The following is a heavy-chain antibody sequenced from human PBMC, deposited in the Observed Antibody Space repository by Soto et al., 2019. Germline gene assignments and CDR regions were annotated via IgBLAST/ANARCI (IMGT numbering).Heavy chain of an antibody. CDR3: ARDPMTTVTTSSPMGVYYYFGMDV. CDR2: IIPVFGTA. Sequence: HVQLVQAGAEVKKPGSSVKVSCKASGGTFSRYAISWVRQAPGQGLEWKGGIIPVFGTANYAQKFRGRVTMTADEATSPAYMELSSLRSEDTAVYYCARDPMTTVTTSSPMGVYYYFGMDVWGQATTVTVSS. D-gene: IGHD4-4*01. V-gene: IGHV1-69*01. CDR1: GGTFSRYA. J-gene: IGHJ6*02.